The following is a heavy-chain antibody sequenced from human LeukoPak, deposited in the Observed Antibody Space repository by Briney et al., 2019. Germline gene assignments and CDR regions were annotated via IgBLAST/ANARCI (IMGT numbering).Heavy chain of an antibody. V-gene: IGHV5-51*01. CDR1: GYRFTSYW. J-gene: IGHJ4*02. D-gene: IGHD6-19*01. Sequence: GESLRISCKGSGYRFTSYWISWVRQMPGKGLEWMGVIFPIDSDARYSPSFRGQVTISADKSVSTAYLQWSSLKASDTAMYYCARRSAVAGRFNDFDYWGQGTLVTVSS. CDR2: IFPIDSDA. CDR3: ARRSAVAGRFNDFDY.